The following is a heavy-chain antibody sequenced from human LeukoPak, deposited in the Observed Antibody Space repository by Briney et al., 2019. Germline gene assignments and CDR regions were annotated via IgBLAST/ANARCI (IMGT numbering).Heavy chain of an antibody. J-gene: IGHJ6*03. V-gene: IGHV1-18*01. Sequence: VASVKVSCKASGYTFTSYGISWVRQAPGQGLEWMGWISAYNGNTNYAQKLQGRVTMTTDTSTSTAYMELRSLRSDDTAVYYCAKDHHSSTWYYYYMDVWGKGTTVTVSS. D-gene: IGHD6-13*01. CDR2: ISAYNGNT. CDR3: AKDHHSSTWYYYYMDV. CDR1: GYTFTSYG.